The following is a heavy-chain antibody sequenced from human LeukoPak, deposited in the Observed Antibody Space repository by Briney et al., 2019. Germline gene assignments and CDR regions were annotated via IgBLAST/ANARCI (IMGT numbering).Heavy chain of an antibody. D-gene: IGHD6-13*01. V-gene: IGHV3-30*02. Sequence: GRSLRLSCAASGFTFSSYAMHWVRQAPGKGLEWVTFIRYDGSNDFYADSVKGRFTVSRDNSNNMLYLQMNSLRTEDTAVYYCAKETGYSSPDYWGQGTLVTVSS. CDR2: IRYDGSND. CDR3: AKETGYSSPDY. CDR1: GFTFSSYA. J-gene: IGHJ4*02.